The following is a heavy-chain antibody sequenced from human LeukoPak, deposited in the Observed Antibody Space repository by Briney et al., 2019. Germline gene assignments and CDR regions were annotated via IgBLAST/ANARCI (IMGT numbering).Heavy chain of an antibody. CDR1: GFTFSSYG. J-gene: IGHJ4*02. Sequence: PGGSLRLSCAASGFTFSSYGMSWVRQAPGKGLEWVSAISGSGGSTYYADSVKGRFTISRDNSKNTLYLQMYSLRAEDTAVYYCAKTPDSSSWYYFDYWGQGTLVTVSS. V-gene: IGHV3-23*01. CDR3: AKTPDSSSWYYFDY. D-gene: IGHD6-13*01. CDR2: ISGSGGST.